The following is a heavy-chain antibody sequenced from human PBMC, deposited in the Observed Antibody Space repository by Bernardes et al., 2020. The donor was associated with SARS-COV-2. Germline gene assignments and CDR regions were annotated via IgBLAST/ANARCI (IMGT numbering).Heavy chain of an antibody. D-gene: IGHD6-6*01. V-gene: IGHV3-15*01. CDR3: ARDVVGKEDF. J-gene: IGHJ4*02. CDR1: GFTVSHGW. Sequence: GGCLSPSCAASGFTVSHGWMSWVRPAPGKGLEWVGRIKSKTDGGTTDYAAPVKGRFTISRDDSKNTLYLQMKSLRAEDTAVYYCARDVVGKEDFWGQGTLVTVSS. CDR2: IKSKTDGGTT.